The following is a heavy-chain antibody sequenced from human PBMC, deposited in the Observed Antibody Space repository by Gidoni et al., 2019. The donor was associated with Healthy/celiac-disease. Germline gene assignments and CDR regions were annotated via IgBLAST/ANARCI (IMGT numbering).Heavy chain of an antibody. CDR2: ISYDGSNK. D-gene: IGHD3-16*02. J-gene: IGHJ4*02. CDR1: GFTFSSYA. V-gene: IGHV3-30-3*01. CDR3: ARGSDYIWGSYRSPDY. Sequence: QGHLVESGGGVVQPGRSLRLPCAAFGFTFSSYAMHWVRQAPGKGLEWVAVISYDGSNKYYADSVKGRFTISRDNSKNTLYLQMNSLRAEDTAVYYCARGSDYIWGSYRSPDYWGQGTLVTVSS.